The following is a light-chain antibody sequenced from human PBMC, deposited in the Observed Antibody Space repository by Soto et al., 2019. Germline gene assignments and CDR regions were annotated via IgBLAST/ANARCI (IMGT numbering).Light chain of an antibody. V-gene: IGKV1-39*01. Sequence: DIQMTQSPSSLSASVGDRVTITCRASQNIINYLNWYQQRPGKAPKFLIYSASSLQRGVTSRFSGSGSGTDFSLTINGLQPEDFATYYCQQSYSTPRTFGQGTKVDI. CDR3: QQSYSTPRT. J-gene: IGKJ1*01. CDR2: SAS. CDR1: QNIINY.